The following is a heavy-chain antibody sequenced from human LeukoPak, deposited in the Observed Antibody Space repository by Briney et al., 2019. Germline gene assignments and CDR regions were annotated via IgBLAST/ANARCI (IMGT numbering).Heavy chain of an antibody. CDR3: AREGNYGNFDY. CDR2: INPNSGGT. V-gene: IGHV1-2*04. J-gene: IGHJ4*02. CDR1: GYTFTGYY. D-gene: IGHD4-11*01. Sequence: GSVKVSCKASGYTFTGYYMHWVRQAPGQGLEWMGWINPNSGGTNYAQKFQGWVTMTRDTSISTAYMELSRLRSDETAVYYCAREGNYGNFDYWGQGTLVTVSS.